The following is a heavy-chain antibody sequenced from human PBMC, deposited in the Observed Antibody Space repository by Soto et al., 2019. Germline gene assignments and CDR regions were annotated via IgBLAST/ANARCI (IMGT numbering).Heavy chain of an antibody. J-gene: IGHJ4*02. D-gene: IGHD6-19*01. CDR3: AREWVAVAALDY. CDR2: IYYSGST. V-gene: IGHV4-31*03. CDR1: GGSISSGGYY. Sequence: QVQLQESGPGLVKPSQTLSLTCTVSGGSISSGGYYWSWIRQHPGKGLEWTGYIYYSGSTYYNPSLKSRVTMSVDTSKNQFSLKLSSVTAADTAVYYCAREWVAVAALDYWGQGNLVTVSS.